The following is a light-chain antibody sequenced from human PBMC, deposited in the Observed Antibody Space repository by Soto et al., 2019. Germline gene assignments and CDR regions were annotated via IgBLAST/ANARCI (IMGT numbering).Light chain of an antibody. J-gene: IGKJ2*01. V-gene: IGKV1-39*01. Sequence: DIQMTQSPSSLSASVGDRVTITCRASQSISSYLNWYQHKPGKAPKLLIYAASSLQSGVPSTFSGCGSGTDFTLTISSLQPEDFATYYYQQSYSTPRTFGQGTKLEIK. CDR2: AAS. CDR3: QQSYSTPRT. CDR1: QSISSY.